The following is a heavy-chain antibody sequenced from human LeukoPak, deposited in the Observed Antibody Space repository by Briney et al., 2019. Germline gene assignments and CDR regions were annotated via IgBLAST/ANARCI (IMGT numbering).Heavy chain of an antibody. CDR1: GFTFSSYW. J-gene: IGHJ6*02. CDR2: IKQDGSEK. V-gene: IGHV3-7*01. CDR3: ARESVTIFGVVIAGMDV. D-gene: IGHD3-3*01. Sequence: GGSLRLSCAASGFTFSSYWMSWVRQAPGKGLEWVANIKQDGSEKYYVDSVKGRFTISRDNAKNSLYLQMNSLRAEDTAVYYCARESVTIFGVVIAGMDVWGQGTTVTVSS.